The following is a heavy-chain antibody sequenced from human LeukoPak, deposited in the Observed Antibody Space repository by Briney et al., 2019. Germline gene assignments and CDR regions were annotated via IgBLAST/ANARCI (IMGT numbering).Heavy chain of an antibody. CDR3: ARSRGYYYDSSGYHRFDY. D-gene: IGHD3-22*01. J-gene: IGHJ4*02. V-gene: IGHV4-61*02. Sequence: SETLSLTRTVSGGSISSGSYYWSWIRQPAGKGLEWIGRIYTSGSTNYNPSLKSRVTISVDTSKNQFSLKLSSVTAADTAVYYCARSRGYYYDSSGYHRFDYWGQGTLVTVSS. CDR1: GGSISSGSYY. CDR2: IYTSGST.